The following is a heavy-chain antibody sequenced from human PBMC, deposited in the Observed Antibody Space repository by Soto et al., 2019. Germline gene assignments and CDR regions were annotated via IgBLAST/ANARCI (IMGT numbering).Heavy chain of an antibody. V-gene: IGHV1-18*01. D-gene: IGHD4-17*01. Sequence: ASVKVSCKGSGYAFTTYGITWVRRAPGQGLEWMGWISAHNGNTNYAQKLQGRVTVTRDTSTSTASLKLSSVTAADTAVYYCARDRGDGLDYWGQGTLVTVSS. CDR3: ARDRGDGLDY. CDR2: ISAHNGNT. CDR1: GYAFTTYG. J-gene: IGHJ4*02.